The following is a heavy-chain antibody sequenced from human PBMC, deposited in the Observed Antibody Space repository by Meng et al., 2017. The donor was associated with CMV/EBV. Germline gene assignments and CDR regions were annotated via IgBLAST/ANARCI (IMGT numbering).Heavy chain of an antibody. Sequence: SETLSLTCTVSGSSISSYYWSWIRQPPGKGLEWIGYIYYSGSTNYNPSLKSRVTISVDTSKNQFSLKLSSVTAADTAVYYCARGGGGRTNRGMDVWGQGTTVTVSS. CDR3: ARGGGGRTNRGMDV. CDR1: GSSISSYY. V-gene: IGHV4-59*01. CDR2: IYYSGST. J-gene: IGHJ6*02. D-gene: IGHD1-14*01.